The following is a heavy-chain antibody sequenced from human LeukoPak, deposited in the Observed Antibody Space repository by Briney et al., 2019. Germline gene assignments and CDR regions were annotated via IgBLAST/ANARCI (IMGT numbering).Heavy chain of an antibody. J-gene: IGHJ4*02. V-gene: IGHV2-5*01. CDR3: AHTAYDFWSEVSFDY. CDR2: IYWNDDK. D-gene: IGHD3-3*01. CDR1: GFSLSTSGVG. Sequence: SGPALVKPTQTLTLTCTFSGFSLSTSGVGVGWIRQPPGKVLEWLALIYWNDDKRYSPSLKSRLTITKDTSKNQVVLTMTNVDPVDTATYYCAHTAYDFWSEVSFDYWGQGTLVTVSS.